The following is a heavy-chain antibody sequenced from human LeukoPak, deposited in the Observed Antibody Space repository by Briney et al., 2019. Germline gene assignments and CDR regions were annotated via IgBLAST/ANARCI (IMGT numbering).Heavy chain of an antibody. CDR1: GYRFTSYW. CDR2: IYPGDSDT. V-gene: IGHV5-51*01. CDR3: ARRFYGEFGELSPFDY. D-gene: IGHD3-10*01. J-gene: IGHJ4*02. Sequence: GESLKISCKGSGYRFTSYWIGWVRQMPGKGMGWMGIIYPGDSDTRYSPSFQGQVTISADKSISTAYLQWSSLKASDTAMYYCARRFYGEFGELSPFDYWGQGTLVTVSS.